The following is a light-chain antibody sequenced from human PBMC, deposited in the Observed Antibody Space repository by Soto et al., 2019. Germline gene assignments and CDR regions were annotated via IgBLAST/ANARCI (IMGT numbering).Light chain of an antibody. V-gene: IGKV1-39*01. CDR2: TSF. Sequence: IQMTQSPSCLSASVGDRVSITCRASQSIGTFLNWYQQKPGEAPNLLIHTSFTLYSGVPSRFSGTGSGTDFTLTISSLQPEDFATYYCQQLNSYPITFGQGTRLEIK. CDR1: QSIGTF. J-gene: IGKJ5*01. CDR3: QQLNSYPIT.